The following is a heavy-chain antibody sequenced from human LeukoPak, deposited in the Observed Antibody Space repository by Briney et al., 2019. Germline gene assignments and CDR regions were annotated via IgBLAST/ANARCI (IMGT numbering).Heavy chain of an antibody. CDR2: INTNTGNP. V-gene: IGHV7-4-1*02. D-gene: IGHD2-15*01. Sequence: ASVKVSCKASGYTFTSYAMNWMRQAPGQGLEWMGWINTNTGNPTYAQGFTGRFVFSLDTSVSTAYLQISSLKAEDTAVYYCARVSRYCSGGSCKGGWYGMDVWGQGTTVTVSS. J-gene: IGHJ6*02. CDR1: GYTFTSYA. CDR3: ARVSRYCSGGSCKGGWYGMDV.